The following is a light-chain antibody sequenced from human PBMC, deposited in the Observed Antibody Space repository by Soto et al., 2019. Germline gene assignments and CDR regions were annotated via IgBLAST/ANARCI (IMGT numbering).Light chain of an antibody. CDR3: QQYFSAPYT. V-gene: IGKV4-1*01. CDR1: QSVLHSSNNKNF. J-gene: IGKJ2*01. Sequence: DIVMTQSPDSLAVSLGERATINCKSSQSVLHSSNNKNFLAWYLQKPGQPPKLLIHWASTRESGVPDRFSGSGSGTDFTLTISSLQAEDVAVYYCQQYFSAPYTFGRGTKLEIK. CDR2: WAS.